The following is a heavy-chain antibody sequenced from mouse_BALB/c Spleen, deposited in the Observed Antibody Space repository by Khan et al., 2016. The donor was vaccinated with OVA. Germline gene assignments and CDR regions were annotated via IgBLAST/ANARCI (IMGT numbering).Heavy chain of an antibody. CDR1: GFTFTEYT. V-gene: IGHV1-18*01. Sequence: VQLQQSGPELVKPGASVKISCKTSGFTFTEYTIYWVKQNHGKSLECIGGINPNNGFTNFNQKFKGKATLTLDKSSSTAYMELRSLTSEDSAVYYCARGHFYSPTSCFGYWGKGTLVTVSA. CDR2: INPNNGFT. J-gene: IGHJ3*01. CDR3: ARGHFYSPTSCFGY. D-gene: IGHD1-1*01.